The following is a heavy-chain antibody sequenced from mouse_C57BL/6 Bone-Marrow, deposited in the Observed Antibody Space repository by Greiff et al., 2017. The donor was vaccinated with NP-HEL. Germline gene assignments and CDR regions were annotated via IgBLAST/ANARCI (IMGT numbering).Heavy chain of an antibody. D-gene: IGHD2-4*01. CDR1: GFSINSDCY. CDR3: ARDREYYDYDVFDY. CDR2: TFYSGIT. V-gene: IGHV3-3*01. J-gene: IGHJ2*01. Sequence: EVQLQESGPSLVRPSQTLSLTCTVTGFSINSDCYWIWIRQFPGNKLEYIGYTFYSGITYYNPSLESRTYITRDTSKNQFSLKLSALTTEDTATYYCARDREYYDYDVFDYWGQGTTLTVSS.